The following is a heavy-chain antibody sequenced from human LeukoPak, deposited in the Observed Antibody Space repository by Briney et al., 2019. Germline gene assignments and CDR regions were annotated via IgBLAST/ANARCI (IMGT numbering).Heavy chain of an antibody. V-gene: IGHV1-2*02. Sequence: ASVKVSCKASGYTFTAYYMHWVRQAPGQGLEWMGWINPNSGGTNYAQKFQGRVTMTRDTSISTAYMELRSLRSDDTAVYYCAREGVATIFGVVITGYYYYYGMDVWGQGTTVTVSS. CDR2: INPNSGGT. CDR1: GYTFTAYY. J-gene: IGHJ6*02. CDR3: AREGVATIFGVVITGYYYYYGMDV. D-gene: IGHD3-3*01.